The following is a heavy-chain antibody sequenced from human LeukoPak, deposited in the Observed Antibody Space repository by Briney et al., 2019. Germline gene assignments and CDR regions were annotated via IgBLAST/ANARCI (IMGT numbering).Heavy chain of an antibody. CDR3: TTDRATYYDFWSGPR. D-gene: IGHD3-3*01. V-gene: IGHV3-15*01. CDR2: IKSKTDGGTA. Sequence: GGSLRLSCAASGFTFSNAWMSWVRQAPGKGLEWVGRIKSKTDGGTADYAAPVKRRFTISRDDSKNTLYLQMNSLKTEDTAVYYCTTDRATYYDFWSGPRWGQGTLVTVSS. J-gene: IGHJ4*02. CDR1: GFTFSNAW.